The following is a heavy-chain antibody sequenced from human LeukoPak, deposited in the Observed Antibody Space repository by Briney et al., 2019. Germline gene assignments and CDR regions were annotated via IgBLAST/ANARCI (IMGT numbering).Heavy chain of an antibody. CDR3: ARNGGNSDVDY. Sequence: ASETLSLTCAVSGDSISSSNWWTWVRQPPGKGLEWIGEIYPSGSTNYNPSLKSRVTISVDKSKNQFSLKLSSVTAADTAAYYCARNGGNSDVDYWGQGTLVTVYS. D-gene: IGHD4-23*01. J-gene: IGHJ4*02. CDR2: IYPSGST. CDR1: GDSISSSNW. V-gene: IGHV4-4*02.